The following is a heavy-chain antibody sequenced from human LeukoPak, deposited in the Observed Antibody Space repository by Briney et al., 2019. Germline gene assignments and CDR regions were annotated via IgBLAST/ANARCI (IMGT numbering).Heavy chain of an antibody. V-gene: IGHV1-69*04. Sequence: SVKVSCKASGGTFSSYAISWVRQAPGQGLEWMGRIIPIFGIANYAQKFQGRVTITADKSTSTAYMELSSLRSEDTAVYYCAGGRGTQRGYWDVWGQGTTVTVSS. D-gene: IGHD2-15*01. CDR1: GGTFSSYA. CDR3: AGGRGTQRGYWDV. CDR2: IIPIFGIA. J-gene: IGHJ6*02.